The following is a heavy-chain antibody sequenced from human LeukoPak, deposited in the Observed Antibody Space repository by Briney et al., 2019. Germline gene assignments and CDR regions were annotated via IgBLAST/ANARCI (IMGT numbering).Heavy chain of an antibody. J-gene: IGHJ4*02. CDR2: IKSKTDGGTT. CDR1: GCTFSKAC. D-gene: IGHD5-18*01. CDR3: TTGTWIQLWVPDY. V-gene: IGHV3-15*01. Sequence: GGSLRLSCAASGCTFSKACMSWVRQAPGKGLEWVGHIKSKTDGGTTDFAAPVKGRFSISRDDLKNMLFLQMNSLKAEDTAVYYCTTGTWIQLWVPDYWGQGTLVTVSS.